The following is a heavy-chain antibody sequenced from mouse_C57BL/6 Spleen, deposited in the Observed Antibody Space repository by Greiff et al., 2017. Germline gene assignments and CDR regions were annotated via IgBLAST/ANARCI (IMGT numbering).Heavy chain of an antibody. CDR3: VRKYYGSGYEGFAY. Sequence: EVKLVESGGGLVQPKGSLNLSCAASGFTFNTYAMHLVRQAPGKGLEWVARIRSKSSNYATYYADSVKDRFTLSTDDSPNMLYLQMNNLETEDTARYYCVRKYYGSGYEGFAYWGQGTLVNVAA. D-gene: IGHD1-1*01. CDR2: IRSKSSNYAT. J-gene: IGHJ3*01. CDR1: GFTFNTYA. V-gene: IGHV10-3*01.